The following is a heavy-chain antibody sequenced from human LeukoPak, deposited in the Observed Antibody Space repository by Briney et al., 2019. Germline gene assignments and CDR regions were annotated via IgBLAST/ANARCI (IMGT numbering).Heavy chain of an antibody. CDR2: IYHSGST. CDR1: GYSISSGYY. CDR3: ARDPVNSGSHYGVFDY. V-gene: IGHV4-38-2*02. J-gene: IGHJ4*02. Sequence: SETLSLTCTVSGYSISSGYYWGWIRQPPGKGLEWIGSIYHSGSTYYNPSLKSRVTISVDTSKNQFSLKLSSVTAADTAAYYCARDPVNSGSHYGVFDYWGQGTLVTVSS. D-gene: IGHD1-26*01.